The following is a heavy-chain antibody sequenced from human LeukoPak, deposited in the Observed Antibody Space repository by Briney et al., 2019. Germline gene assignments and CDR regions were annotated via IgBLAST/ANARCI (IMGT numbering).Heavy chain of an antibody. CDR3: AKDRARYYGSGSYLIDAFDI. J-gene: IGHJ3*02. D-gene: IGHD3-10*01. CDR2: ISGSGGST. CDR1: GFTVSSNY. Sequence: PGGSLRLSCAASGFTVSSNYMSWVRQAPGKGLEWVSAISGSGGSTYYADSVKGRFTISRDNSKNTLYLQMNSLRAEDTAVYYCAKDRARYYGSGSYLIDAFDIWGQGTMVTVSS. V-gene: IGHV3-23*01.